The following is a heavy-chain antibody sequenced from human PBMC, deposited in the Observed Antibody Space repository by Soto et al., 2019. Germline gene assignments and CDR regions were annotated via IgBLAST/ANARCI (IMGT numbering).Heavy chain of an antibody. D-gene: IGHD3-3*01. CDR3: ARSGSDYFDY. J-gene: IGHJ4*02. CDR1: GFTFSDHY. V-gene: IGHV3-72*01. CDR2: SRNKASNYTT. Sequence: GGSLRLSCAASGFTFSDHYMDWVRQAPGKGLEWVGRSRNKASNYTTEYAASVKGRFTISRDDSKNSLYLQMNSLKTEDTAVYYCARSGSDYFDYWGQGSLVTVS.